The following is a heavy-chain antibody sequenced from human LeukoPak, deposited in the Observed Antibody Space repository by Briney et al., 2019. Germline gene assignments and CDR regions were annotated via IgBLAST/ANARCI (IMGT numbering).Heavy chain of an antibody. CDR2: ISGSGGST. Sequence: GGALRLSFAASGFTFSSYAMRWVRQAPGKGLEWGSVISGSGGSTYYADSVKGRFTISRDNSKNTLYLQMNSLRAEDTAVYYCAKVQLWFGELFAWGQGTLVTVSS. J-gene: IGHJ5*02. V-gene: IGHV3-23*01. D-gene: IGHD3-10*01. CDR3: AKVQLWFGELFA. CDR1: GFTFSSYA.